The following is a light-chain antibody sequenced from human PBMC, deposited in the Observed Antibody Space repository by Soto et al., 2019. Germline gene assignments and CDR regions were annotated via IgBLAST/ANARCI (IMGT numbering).Light chain of an antibody. J-gene: IGLJ1*01. V-gene: IGLV2-14*01. Sequence: QSALPQPASVSGSPGQSITISCTGTSSDIGAYNYVSWYQQYPGRAPKLMIYEVNNRPSGVSNRFSGSKSGNTASLTISGLQAEYEADYYFCFYTTGSTYV. CDR3: CFYTTGSTYV. CDR1: SSDIGAYNY. CDR2: EVN.